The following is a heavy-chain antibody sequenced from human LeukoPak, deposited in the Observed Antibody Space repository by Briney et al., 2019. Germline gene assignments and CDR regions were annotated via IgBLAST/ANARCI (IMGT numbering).Heavy chain of an antibody. Sequence: GASVTVSCRASGYTFTYYYIHWVRQAPGQGLEWMGWINPDNGGTNYAQKFQGRVTMTRDTSIRTVYMDLSRLRSDDTAVFYCTREARVGNWFDPWGQGTKVTVSS. CDR3: TREARVGNWFDP. CDR2: INPDNGGT. CDR1: GYTFTYYY. D-gene: IGHD2-2*01. V-gene: IGHV1-2*02. J-gene: IGHJ5*02.